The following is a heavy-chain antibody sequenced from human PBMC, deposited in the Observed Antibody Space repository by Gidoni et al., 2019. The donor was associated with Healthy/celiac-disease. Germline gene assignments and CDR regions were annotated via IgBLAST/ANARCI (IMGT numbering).Heavy chain of an antibody. J-gene: IGHJ4*02. CDR2: ISGSGGST. CDR3: ATYYYDSSGYFWSSGNHYYFDY. Sequence: EVQLLESGGGLVQPGGSLRLSCAASGFPFSSYAMRCVRQAPGKGLEWVSAISGSGGSTYYADSVEGRFNISRDNSKSTLYLQMNSLRAEDTAVYYCATYYYDSSGYFWSSGNHYYFDYWGQGTLVTVSS. D-gene: IGHD3-22*01. V-gene: IGHV3-23*01. CDR1: GFPFSSYA.